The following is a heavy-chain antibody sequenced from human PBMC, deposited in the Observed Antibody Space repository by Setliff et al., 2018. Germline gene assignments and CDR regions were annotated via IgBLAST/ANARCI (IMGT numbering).Heavy chain of an antibody. CDR3: AISSLSICSGGSCPNAFDV. Sequence: ASVKVSCKASGYTFSDYGITWVRQAPGQGLEWMGWISGHTGNTYYAHRFQGRVTLTTDTSMGTAYMELSSLTFDDTAVYYCAISSLSICSGGSCPNAFDVWGQGTMVTVSS. J-gene: IGHJ3*01. V-gene: IGHV1-18*01. D-gene: IGHD2-15*01. CDR1: GYTFSDYG. CDR2: ISGHTGNT.